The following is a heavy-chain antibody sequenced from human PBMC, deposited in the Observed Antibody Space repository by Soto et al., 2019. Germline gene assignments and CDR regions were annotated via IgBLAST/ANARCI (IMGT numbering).Heavy chain of an antibody. Sequence: QVQLVQSGAEVKKPGASVKVSCKASGYTFTSYGISWVRQAPGQGLEWMGWISAYNGNTNYAQKLQGRVTMTTDTSTSTAYMELRSLRSDDTAVYYCARERDYDILTGYYKELYFDYWGQGTLVTVSS. J-gene: IGHJ4*02. V-gene: IGHV1-18*01. CDR2: ISAYNGNT. CDR1: GYTFTSYG. D-gene: IGHD3-9*01. CDR3: ARERDYDILTGYYKELYFDY.